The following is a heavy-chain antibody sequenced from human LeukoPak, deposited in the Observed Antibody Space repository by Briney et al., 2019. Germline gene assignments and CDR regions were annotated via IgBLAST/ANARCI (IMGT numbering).Heavy chain of an antibody. CDR2: IYYSGST. CDR1: GGSISSSSYY. V-gene: IGHV4-39*07. CDR3: ARDPWDIVVVVAATAGAFDI. J-gene: IGHJ3*02. D-gene: IGHD2-15*01. Sequence: SETLSLTCTVSGGSISSSSYYWGWIRQPPGKGLEWIGSIYYSGSTYYNPSLKSRVTTSVDTSKNQFSLKLSSVTAADTAVYYCARDPWDIVVVVAATAGAFDIWGQGTMVTVSS.